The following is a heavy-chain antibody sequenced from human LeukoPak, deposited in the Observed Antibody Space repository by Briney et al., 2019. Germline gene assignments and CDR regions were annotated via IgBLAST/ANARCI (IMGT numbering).Heavy chain of an antibody. D-gene: IGHD3-22*01. CDR2: ISAYNGNT. Sequence: ASVKVSCKASGYTFTSYGISWVRQAPGQGLEWMGWISAYNGNTNYAQKLQGRVTMTTDTSTSTAYMELRSLRSDDTAVYYCARARSYDSSGREDYWGQGTLVTVSS. V-gene: IGHV1-18*01. CDR1: GYTFTSYG. J-gene: IGHJ4*02. CDR3: ARARSYDSSGREDY.